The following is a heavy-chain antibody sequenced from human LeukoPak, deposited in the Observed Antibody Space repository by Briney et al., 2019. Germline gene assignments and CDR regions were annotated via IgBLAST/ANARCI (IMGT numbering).Heavy chain of an antibody. J-gene: IGHJ5*02. V-gene: IGHV1-69*06. Sequence: GASVKVSCKASGGTFSSYAISWVRQAPGQGLEWMGGIIPIFGTANYAQKFQGRVTITADKSTSTAYMELSSLRSEDTAVYYCARDYDYSNFIWFDPWGQGTLVTVSS. D-gene: IGHD4-11*01. CDR3: ARDYDYSNFIWFDP. CDR2: IIPIFGTA. CDR1: GGTFSSYA.